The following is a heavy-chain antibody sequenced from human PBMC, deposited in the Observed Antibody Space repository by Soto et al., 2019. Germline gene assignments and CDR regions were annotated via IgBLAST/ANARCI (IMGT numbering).Heavy chain of an antibody. CDR2: TTDTDGDR. V-gene: IGHV3-23*01. CDR3: VKGGGPLDP. D-gene: IGHD2-15*01. J-gene: IGHJ5*02. Sequence: PGGSLRLSCVASGITFRSRAMSWVRQAPGEGLEWVSTTTDTDGDRKYADSVRGRFTISRDNSKNTLYFQMSSLRAEDTAVYYCVKGGGPLDPWDQGTLVTVS. CDR1: GITFRSRA.